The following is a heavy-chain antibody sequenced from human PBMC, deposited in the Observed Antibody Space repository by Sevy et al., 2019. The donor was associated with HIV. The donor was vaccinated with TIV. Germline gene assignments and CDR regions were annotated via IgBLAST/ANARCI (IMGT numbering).Heavy chain of an antibody. CDR2: IGSSDSTI. CDR1: GFTFSDYY. CDR3: ARERLRGVED. V-gene: IGHV3-11*01. Sequence: GGSLRLSCAASGFTFSDYYMTWIRQAPGKGLEWVAHIGSSDSTIHYVDSVKGRFTISRDNVNNALFLQMNSLRAEDTAVYYCARERLRGVEDWGQGTLVTVSS. J-gene: IGHJ4*02. D-gene: IGHD3-16*01.